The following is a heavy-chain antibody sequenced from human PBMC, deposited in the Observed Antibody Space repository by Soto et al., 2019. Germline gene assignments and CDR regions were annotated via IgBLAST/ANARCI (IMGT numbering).Heavy chain of an antibody. V-gene: IGHV3-23*01. CDR2: ISGSGGST. Sequence: PGGSLRLSCAASGFTFSSYAMSWVRQAPGKGLEWVSAISGSGGSTYYADSVKGRFTISRDNSKNTLYLQMNSLRAEDTAVYYCAKGKRSGYSYYGMDVWGQGTTVTVSS. CDR1: GFTFSSYA. D-gene: IGHD3-22*01. CDR3: AKGKRSGYSYYGMDV. J-gene: IGHJ6*02.